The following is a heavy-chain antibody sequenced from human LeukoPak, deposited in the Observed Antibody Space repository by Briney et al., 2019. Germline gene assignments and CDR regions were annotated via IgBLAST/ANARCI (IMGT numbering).Heavy chain of an antibody. D-gene: IGHD4-23*01. Sequence: PGGSLRLSCAASGFTFSSYSMNWVRQAPGKGLEWVSSISSSSSYIYYADSVKGRFTISRDNAKNSLYLQMNSLRAEDTAVYYCARGTNPLRWSYAGHYWGQGTLVTVSS. CDR1: GFTFSSYS. V-gene: IGHV3-21*01. CDR3: ARGTNPLRWSYAGHY. CDR2: ISSSSSYI. J-gene: IGHJ4*02.